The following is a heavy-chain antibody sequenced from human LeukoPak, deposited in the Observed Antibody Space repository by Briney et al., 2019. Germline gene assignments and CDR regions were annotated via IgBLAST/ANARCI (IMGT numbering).Heavy chain of an antibody. D-gene: IGHD6-19*01. CDR1: GFTFSNYW. V-gene: IGHV3-7*01. J-gene: IGHJ4*02. CDR3: AAGAGWLIDY. CDR2: IKKDGSEK. Sequence: PGGSLRLSCAASGFTFSNYWMNWVRQAPGQGLAWVAIIKKDGSEKIYVDSVRGRFTISRDNAKNTLYLQMNSLRAEDTAVYYCAAGAGWLIDYWGQGTLVTVSS.